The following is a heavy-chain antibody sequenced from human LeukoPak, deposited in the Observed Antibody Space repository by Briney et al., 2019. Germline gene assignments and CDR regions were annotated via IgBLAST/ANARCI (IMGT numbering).Heavy chain of an antibody. D-gene: IGHD5-18*01. CDR1: GFTFNNYD. CDR2: IWYDGTNK. V-gene: IGHV3-33*08. Sequence: GGSLRLSCAASGFTFNNYDMHWVRQAPGKGLEGVALIWYDGTNKYYADSVKGRFTISRDNSKNTLYLQMNSLRAEDTAVYYCAREGGVDTAMVGYYYGMDVWGQGTTVTVSS. J-gene: IGHJ6*02. CDR3: AREGGVDTAMVGYYYGMDV.